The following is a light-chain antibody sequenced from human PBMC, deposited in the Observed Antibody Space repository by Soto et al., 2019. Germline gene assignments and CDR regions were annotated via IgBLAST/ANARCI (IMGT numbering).Light chain of an antibody. CDR2: EVS. J-gene: IGLJ2*01. Sequence: QSALTQPPSASGSPGQSVTISCTGTSSDVGGYNYVSWYQQHPGKAPKLMIYEVSKRPSGVPDRFSASKSGNTASLTVSGLQAEDEADYYCSSYAGSNLVFGGGTKLTVL. CDR1: SSDVGGYNY. CDR3: SSYAGSNLV. V-gene: IGLV2-8*01.